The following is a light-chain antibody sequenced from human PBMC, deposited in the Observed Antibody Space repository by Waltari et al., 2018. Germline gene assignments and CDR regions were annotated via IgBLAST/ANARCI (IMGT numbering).Light chain of an antibody. J-gene: IGKJ4*01. Sequence: IQFTQSPSSLSASVGDRVTITRRASQGIDNYLAWYQQKPGKAPKLLIYAASSLQRGVPSRFSGSNSGTDFTFANCSLQPEDFATYFCLQLKSFPLTFGGGTKVE. CDR1: QGIDNY. V-gene: IGKV1-9*01. CDR3: LQLKSFPLT. CDR2: AAS.